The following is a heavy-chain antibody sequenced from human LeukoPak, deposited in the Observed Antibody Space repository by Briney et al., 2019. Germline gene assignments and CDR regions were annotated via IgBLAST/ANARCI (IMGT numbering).Heavy chain of an antibody. J-gene: IGHJ4*02. Sequence: PSETLSLTCTVSGDSISSGDYYWSWARQHPGKGLEWIGYINYSGTTYYNPSLTSRVTISVDTSKNQFSLKLSSVTAADTAVYYCARTYCRGGTCYGWDYWGQGTLVTVSS. CDR2: INYSGTT. CDR3: ARTYCRGGTCYGWDY. CDR1: GDSISSGDYY. V-gene: IGHV4-31*03. D-gene: IGHD2-15*01.